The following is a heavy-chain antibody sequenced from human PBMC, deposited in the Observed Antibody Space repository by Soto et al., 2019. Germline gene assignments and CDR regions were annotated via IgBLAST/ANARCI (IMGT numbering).Heavy chain of an antibody. CDR1: GFTFSTYG. V-gene: IGHV3-33*01. CDR2: IWYDGSSK. CDR3: ARDQITVGVYGMDV. J-gene: IGHJ6*02. Sequence: QVQLVESGGGVVQPGRSLRLSCAASGFTFSTYGMHWVRQAPGQGLEWVAVIWYDGSSKSYADSVKGRFTISRDNSKNTVYLQMNSLRAEDTAVYYCARDQITVGVYGMDVWGQGTTVTFSS. D-gene: IGHD3-16*01.